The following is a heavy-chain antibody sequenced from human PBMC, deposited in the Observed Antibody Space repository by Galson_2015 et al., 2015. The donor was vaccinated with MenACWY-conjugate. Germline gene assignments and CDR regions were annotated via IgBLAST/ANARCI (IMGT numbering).Heavy chain of an antibody. CDR2: INHSGST. Sequence: TLSLTCAVYGGSFSGYYWSWIRQPPGKGLEWIGEINHSGSTNYNPSLKSRVTISVDTSKNQFSLKLSSVTAADTAVYYCARGKKGWFDPWGQGTLVTVSS. CDR1: GGSFSGYY. CDR3: ARGKKGWFDP. J-gene: IGHJ5*02. V-gene: IGHV4-34*01.